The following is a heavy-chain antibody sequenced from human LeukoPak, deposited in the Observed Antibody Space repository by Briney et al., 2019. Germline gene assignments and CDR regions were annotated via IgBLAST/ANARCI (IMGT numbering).Heavy chain of an antibody. CDR1: GFTFSSYG. V-gene: IGHV3-33*01. CDR2: IWYDGSNK. Sequence: GRSLRLSCAASGFTFSSYGMHWVRQAPGKGLEWVAVIWYDGSNKYYADSVKGRFTISRDNSKNTLYLQMNSLRAEDTAVYYCARGGSPLWFGELFQDYWGQGTLVTVSS. J-gene: IGHJ4*02. CDR3: ARGGSPLWFGELFQDY. D-gene: IGHD3-10*01.